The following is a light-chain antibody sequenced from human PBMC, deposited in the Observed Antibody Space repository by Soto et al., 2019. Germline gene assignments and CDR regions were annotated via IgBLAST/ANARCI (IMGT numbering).Light chain of an antibody. CDR1: QRISTY. Sequence: DIQMTQSPSTLSAGVGDRVTITCRASQRISTYLNWYQQKPGTAPTLLIYAASSLQSGVPSRFSGGGSGTDFTLTINTLHPEDVATYFCQQCYSSPRTFGQGNKVEIK. CDR3: QQCYSSPRT. CDR2: AAS. V-gene: IGKV1-39*01. J-gene: IGKJ1*01.